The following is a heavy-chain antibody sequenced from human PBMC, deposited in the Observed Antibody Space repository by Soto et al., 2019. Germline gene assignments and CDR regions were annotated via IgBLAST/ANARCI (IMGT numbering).Heavy chain of an antibody. CDR1: GFTFGAYG. CDR3: AKDTYYYSCRGYYVFDS. Sequence: GGSLRLSCAASGFTFGAYGIHWVRQAPGKGLEWVAVISHDGSNTNYADSVKGRFTFSRDNSKDTVYLQMNSLRAEDTAVYYCAKDTYYYSCRGYYVFDSWVQGT. J-gene: IGHJ4*02. CDR2: ISHDGSNT. D-gene: IGHD3-22*01. V-gene: IGHV3-30*18.